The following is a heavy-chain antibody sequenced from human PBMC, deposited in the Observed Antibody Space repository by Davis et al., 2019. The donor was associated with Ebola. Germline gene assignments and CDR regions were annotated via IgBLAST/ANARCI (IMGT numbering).Heavy chain of an antibody. CDR3: ARGRYTSGWYPDYFDC. J-gene: IGHJ4*02. D-gene: IGHD6-19*01. CDR1: GFTFNNYA. CDR2: ISGSGVST. Sequence: GESLKISCAASGFTFNNYAMSWVRQAPGRGLEWVSGISGSGVSTHYADSVKGRFTISRDNTDNSLYVQMNNLRIEDTAVYFCARGRYTSGWYPDYFDCWGQGTLVTVSS. V-gene: IGHV3-23*01.